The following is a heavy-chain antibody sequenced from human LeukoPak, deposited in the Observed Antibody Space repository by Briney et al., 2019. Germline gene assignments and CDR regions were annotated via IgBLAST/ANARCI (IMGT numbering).Heavy chain of an antibody. CDR3: ARDLFDVVVPVGAGFDL. CDR1: GFTFSSYW. Sequence: GGSLRLSCAASGFTFSSYWIHWVRQAPGKGLVWVSRINSDGSSTSYADSVKGRFTISRDNAKNTLYLQMNSLRAEDTAVYYCARDLFDVVVPVGAGFDLWGRGTLVTASS. D-gene: IGHD2-2*01. V-gene: IGHV3-74*01. J-gene: IGHJ2*01. CDR2: INSDGSST.